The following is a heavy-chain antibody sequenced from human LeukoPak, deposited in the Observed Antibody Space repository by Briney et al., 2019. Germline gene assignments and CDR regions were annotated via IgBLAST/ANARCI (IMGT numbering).Heavy chain of an antibody. CDR1: GTSITRDY. CDR2: ISYSGST. J-gene: IGHJ6*02. CDR3: ARGDESLVYGMDV. V-gene: IGHV4-59*08. Sequence: SETLSLTCTVSGTSITRDYWTWIRQPPGRGLEWVGYISYSGSTHYSPSLSSRVSISLDTSKNQFSLRLKSVTAADTAVYYCARGDESLVYGMDVWGQGTTVTVSS.